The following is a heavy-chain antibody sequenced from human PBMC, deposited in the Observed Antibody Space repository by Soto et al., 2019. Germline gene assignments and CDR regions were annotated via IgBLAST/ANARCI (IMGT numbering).Heavy chain of an antibody. D-gene: IGHD3-3*01. V-gene: IGHV3-30-3*01. J-gene: IGHJ3*02. CDR3: ARRVPNAFDI. CDR1: GFTFSSYA. CDR2: ISYDGSNK. Sequence: AASGFTFSSYAMHWVRQAPGKGLEWVAVISYDGSNKYYADSVKGRFTISRDNSKNTLYLQMNSLRAEDTAVYYCARRVPNAFDIWGQGTMVTVSS.